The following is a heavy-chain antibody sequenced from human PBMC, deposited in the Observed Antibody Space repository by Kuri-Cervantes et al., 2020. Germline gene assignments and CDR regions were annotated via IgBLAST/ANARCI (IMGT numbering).Heavy chain of an antibody. CDR2: IYYSGST. CDR1: GGSISSGGYY. CDR3: ARIYCSGGSCYSSGMDV. V-gene: IGHV4-31*03. J-gene: IGHJ6*02. D-gene: IGHD2-15*01. Sequence: LRLSCTVSGGSISSGGYYWSWIRQHPGKGLEWIGYIYYSGSTYYNPSLKSRVTISVDTSKNQFSLKLSSVTAADTAVYYCARIYCSGGSCYSSGMDVWGQGTTVTVSS.